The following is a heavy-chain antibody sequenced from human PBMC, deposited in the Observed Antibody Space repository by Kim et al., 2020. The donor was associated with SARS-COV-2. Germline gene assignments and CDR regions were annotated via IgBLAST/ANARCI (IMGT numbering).Heavy chain of an antibody. Sequence: GGSLRLSCAASGFTFSSYAMHWVRQAPGKGLEWVAVISYDGSNKYYADSVKGRFTISRDNSKNTLYLQMNSLRAEDTAVYYCARDPRIQLWLGLDYWGQGTLVTVSS. J-gene: IGHJ4*02. D-gene: IGHD5-18*01. V-gene: IGHV3-30*04. CDR2: ISYDGSNK. CDR1: GFTFSSYA. CDR3: ARDPRIQLWLGLDY.